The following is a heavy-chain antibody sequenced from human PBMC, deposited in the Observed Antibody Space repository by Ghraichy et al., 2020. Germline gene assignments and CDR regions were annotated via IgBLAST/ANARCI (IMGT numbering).Heavy chain of an antibody. V-gene: IGHV1-69*05. CDR1: GGTFSSYA. CDR2: IIPIFGTA. D-gene: IGHD3-22*01. CDR3: AREGEGYYDSSGYYSYNWFDP. Sequence: SVKVSCKASGGTFSSYAISWVRQAPGQGLEWMGGIIPIFGTANYAQKFQGRVTITTDESTSTAYMELSSLRSEDTAVYYCAREGEGYYDSSGYYSYNWFDPWGQGTLVTVSS. J-gene: IGHJ5*02.